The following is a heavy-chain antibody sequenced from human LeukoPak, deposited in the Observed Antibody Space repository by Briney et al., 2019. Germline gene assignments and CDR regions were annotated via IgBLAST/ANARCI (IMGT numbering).Heavy chain of an antibody. V-gene: IGHV1-69*13. CDR2: IIPIFGTA. J-gene: IGHJ1*01. D-gene: IGHD6-13*01. Sequence: SVKVSCKASGGTFSSYAISWVRQAPGQGLEWMGGIIPIFGTANYAQKLQGRVTISADESTSTAYMELSSLRSEDTAVYYCASALKFSSWYRGIPSKYFQHWGQGTLVTVSS. CDR3: ASALKFSSWYRGIPSKYFQH. CDR1: GGTFSSYA.